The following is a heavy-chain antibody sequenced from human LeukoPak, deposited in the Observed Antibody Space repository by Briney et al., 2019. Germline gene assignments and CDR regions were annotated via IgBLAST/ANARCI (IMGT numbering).Heavy chain of an antibody. J-gene: IGHJ4*02. V-gene: IGHV3-7*03. Sequence: PGGSLRLSCAASGFTFSNYWMSCVRQAPGNGLEWVANIKRDGSDKYYADSVKGRFTISRDNAKNSLYLQMNSLRADDTAVYYCARSLGSCSGGSCYSWGQGTLVTVSS. CDR3: ARSLGSCSGGSCYS. CDR1: GFTFSNYW. CDR2: IKRDGSDK. D-gene: IGHD2-15*01.